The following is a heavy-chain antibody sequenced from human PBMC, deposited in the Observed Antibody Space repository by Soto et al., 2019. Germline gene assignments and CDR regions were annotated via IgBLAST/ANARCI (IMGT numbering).Heavy chain of an antibody. V-gene: IGHV3-23*01. CDR2: ISGSGGST. CDR1: GFTFSSYA. J-gene: IGHJ6*02. Sequence: PGGSLRLSCAASGFTFSSYAMSWVRQAPGKGLEWVSAISGSGGSTYYADSVKGRFTISRDNSKNTLYLQMNSLRAEDTAVYYCAKDWEIAVADYYYYYGMDVWGQGTTVTVSS. CDR3: AKDWEIAVADYYYYYGMDV. D-gene: IGHD6-19*01.